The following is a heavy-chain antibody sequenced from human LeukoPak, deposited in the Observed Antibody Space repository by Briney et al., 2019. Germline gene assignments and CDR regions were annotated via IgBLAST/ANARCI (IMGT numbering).Heavy chain of an antibody. Sequence: SETLSLTCGVSDGSFSGYYWTWIRQSPGKGLEWIGRIYTSGSTKYNPSLKSRVTMSVDTSKNQFSLKLSSVTAADTAAYYCARDRDANWFDPWGQGTLVTVSS. CDR3: ARDRDANWFDP. CDR2: IYTSGST. CDR1: DGSFSGYY. J-gene: IGHJ5*02. D-gene: IGHD2-21*02. V-gene: IGHV4-4*07.